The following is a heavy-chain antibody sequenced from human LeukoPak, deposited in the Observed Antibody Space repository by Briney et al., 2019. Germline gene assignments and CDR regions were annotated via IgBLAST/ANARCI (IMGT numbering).Heavy chain of an antibody. V-gene: IGHV3-9*01. Sequence: PGGSLRLSCAASGFTFDDYAMHWVRQAPGKGLEWVSGVSWNSGSIGYADSVKGRFTISRDNAKNSLYLQMNSLRAEDTALYYCVAGSGSYYILYSCWGQGTLVTVSS. CDR1: GFTFDDYA. J-gene: IGHJ4*02. CDR2: VSWNSGSI. CDR3: VAGSGSYYILYSC. D-gene: IGHD3-10*01.